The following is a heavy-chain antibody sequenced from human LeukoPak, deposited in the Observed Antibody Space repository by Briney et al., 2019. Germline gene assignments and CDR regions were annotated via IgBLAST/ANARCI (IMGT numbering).Heavy chain of an antibody. CDR1: GYSISSGYY. Sequence: SETLSLTCAVSGYSISSGYYWGWIRQPPGKGLEWIGSIYHSGSTYYNPSLKSRVTISVDTSKNQFSLKLSSVTAADTAVYYCARLVVDWNYAGYFDYWDQGTLVTVSS. D-gene: IGHD1-7*01. V-gene: IGHV4-38-2*01. J-gene: IGHJ4*02. CDR3: ARLVVDWNYAGYFDY. CDR2: IYHSGST.